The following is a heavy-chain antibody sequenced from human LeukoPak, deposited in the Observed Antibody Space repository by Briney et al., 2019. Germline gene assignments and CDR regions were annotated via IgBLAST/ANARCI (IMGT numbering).Heavy chain of an antibody. V-gene: IGHV3-48*01. J-gene: IGHJ6*04. CDR3: ARGQVVGATFGMDV. CDR1: GFTFSSYS. D-gene: IGHD1-26*01. CDR2: ISSSISTI. Sequence: GGSLRLSCAASGFTFSSYSMNWVRQAPGKGLEWVSYISSSISTIYYADSVKGRFTISRDNAKNSLYLQMNSLRAEDTAVYYCARGQVVGATFGMDVWGKGTTVTVSS.